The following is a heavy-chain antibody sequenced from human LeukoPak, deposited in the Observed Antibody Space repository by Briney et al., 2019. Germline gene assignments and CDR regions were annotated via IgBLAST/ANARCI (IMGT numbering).Heavy chain of an antibody. D-gene: IGHD6-19*01. CDR3: VRRGDASSGWGDHDF. V-gene: IGHV3-23*01. Sequence: GGSLRLSWAVSGSTFNRNAISWVRQATGKGLEWVSTIGGSGDKTFYADSVKGRLSLSRDKSKNMVHLQMNSLTGEDTALYYCVRRGDASSGWGDHDFWGQGALVTVSS. CDR2: IGGSGDKT. J-gene: IGHJ4*02. CDR1: GSTFNRNA.